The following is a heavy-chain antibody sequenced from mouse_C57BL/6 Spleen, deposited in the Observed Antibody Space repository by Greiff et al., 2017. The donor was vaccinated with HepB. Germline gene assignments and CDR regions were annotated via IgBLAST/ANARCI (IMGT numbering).Heavy chain of an antibody. J-gene: IGHJ4*01. D-gene: IGHD2-4*01. CDR1: GYTFTSYW. CDR3: ARGGPIYYDYDDAMDY. Sequence: VQLQQPGAELVKPGASVKMSCKASGYTFTSYWITWVKQRPGQGLEWIGDIYPGSGSTNYNEKFKSKATLTVDTSSSTAYMQLSSLTSEDSAVYYCARGGPIYYDYDDAMDYWGQGTSVTVSS. CDR2: IYPGSGST. V-gene: IGHV1-55*01.